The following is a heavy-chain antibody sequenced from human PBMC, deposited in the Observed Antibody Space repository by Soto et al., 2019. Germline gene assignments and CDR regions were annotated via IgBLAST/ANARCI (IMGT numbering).Heavy chain of an antibody. CDR3: ARHGRNTMIAQLRHYAMDV. J-gene: IGHJ6*02. D-gene: IGHD3-22*01. CDR2: IYSGGST. V-gene: IGHV3-53*01. Sequence: GGLRLSCAASGFTVSSNYMSWVRQAPGKGLEWVSVIYSGGSTYYADSVRGRFTISRDNSKNTLYLQMKSLRAEDTAVYYCARHGRNTMIAQLRHYAMDVWGQGATVTVSS. CDR1: GFTVSSNY.